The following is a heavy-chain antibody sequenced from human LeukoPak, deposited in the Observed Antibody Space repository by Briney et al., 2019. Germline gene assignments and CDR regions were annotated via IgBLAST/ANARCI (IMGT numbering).Heavy chain of an antibody. V-gene: IGHV6-1*01. CDR3: VRSWTYSYDT. CDR1: GDSVSSNSVG. J-gene: IGHJ4*02. CDR2: TYYRSKWYT. D-gene: IGHD5-18*01. Sequence: SQTLSLTCAISGDSVSSNSVGWHWTRQSPSRGLECLGKTYYRSKWYTDYAVSVKSRMTINTDTSKNQFSLQVNSVTPEDTAVYYCVRSWTYSYDTWGQGTLVTVSS.